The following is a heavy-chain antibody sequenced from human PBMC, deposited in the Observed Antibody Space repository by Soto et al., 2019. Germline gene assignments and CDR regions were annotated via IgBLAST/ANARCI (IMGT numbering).Heavy chain of an antibody. V-gene: IGHV5-10-1*01. D-gene: IGHD6-13*01. CDR3: ARRIAAAGGYYYYAFDV. CDR2: IDPIDSKT. J-gene: IGHJ6*02. CDR1: GYNFDTYW. Sequence: PGESLKISCKGSGYNFDTYWINWVRQTPGKGLEWMGRIDPIDSKTKYSPSLEGHITISVDKSISTTYLQWSSLKASDTAIYYCARRIAAAGGYYYYAFDVWGQGTAVT.